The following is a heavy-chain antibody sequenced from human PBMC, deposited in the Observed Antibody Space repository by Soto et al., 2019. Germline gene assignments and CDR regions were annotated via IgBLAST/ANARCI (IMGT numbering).Heavy chain of an antibody. CDR3: AREASAVISLDY. Sequence: ASVKVSCKASGYIFTAYSMHWVRQAPGQGLEWVGWFNPNSGDTIYAQKFQGRVTLTGDTSISTAYMELYSLTSDNTAVYYCAREASAVISLDYWGQGTLVTVSS. D-gene: IGHD6-19*01. CDR2: FNPNSGDT. V-gene: IGHV1-2*02. CDR1: GYIFTAYS. J-gene: IGHJ4*02.